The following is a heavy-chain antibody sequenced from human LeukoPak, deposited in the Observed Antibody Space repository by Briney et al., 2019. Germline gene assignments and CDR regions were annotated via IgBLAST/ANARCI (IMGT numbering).Heavy chain of an antibody. V-gene: IGHV1-46*01. Sequence: ASVKVSCKASGYTFTSYGISWVRQAPGQGLEWMGIINPSGGSTSYAQKFQGRVTMTRDTSTSTVYMVLSRLRSDDTAVYYCARGRYYYMDVWGKGTTVTVSS. D-gene: IGHD2-15*01. CDR3: ARGRYYYMDV. J-gene: IGHJ6*03. CDR2: INPSGGST. CDR1: GYTFTSYG.